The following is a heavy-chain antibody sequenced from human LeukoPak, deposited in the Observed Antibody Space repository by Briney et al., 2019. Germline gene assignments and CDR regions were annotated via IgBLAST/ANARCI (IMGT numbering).Heavy chain of an antibody. Sequence: GGSLRLSCAASGFTFSNYGMNWVRQAPGKRLEWVSSISSSSSYIYYTHSVKGRFTISRDNAKNTLYLQMNSLRAEDTAVYYCARGLSGYASSLGYWGQGTLVTVSA. CDR2: ISSSSSYI. D-gene: IGHD6-6*01. CDR1: GFTFSNYG. V-gene: IGHV3-21*01. CDR3: ARGLSGYASSLGY. J-gene: IGHJ4*02.